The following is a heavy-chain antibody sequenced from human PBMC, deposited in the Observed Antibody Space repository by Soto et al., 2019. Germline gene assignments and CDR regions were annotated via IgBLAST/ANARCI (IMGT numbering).Heavy chain of an antibody. CDR2: IYWDDDH. Sequence: QITLRESGPALVRPTQTLTLTCTFSGFSLSSNGVGVGWIRQPPGKALEWLALIYWDDDHRYSPSLKTRLTITKYTSNNQVVLTMTKLDTVDTATYYSAREMYYSTYFDSWGQGTLVTVSS. V-gene: IGHV2-5*02. D-gene: IGHD3-10*01. CDR3: AREMYYSTYFDS. J-gene: IGHJ4*02. CDR1: GFSLSSNGVG.